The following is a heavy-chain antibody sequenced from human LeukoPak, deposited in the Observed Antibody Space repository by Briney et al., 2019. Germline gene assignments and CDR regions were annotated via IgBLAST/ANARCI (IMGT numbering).Heavy chain of an antibody. J-gene: IGHJ4*02. V-gene: IGHV4-4*02. CDR3: SRESGAFSPFGY. CDR2: ISLSGHT. CDR1: GGSISRTNW. D-gene: IGHD1-26*01. Sequence: PSGTLSLTCDVSGGSISRTNWWSWVRQSPGQGLEWIGEISLSGHTNYNPSLQSRVTMSLDESKNQVSPDLASVTDADTAVYYCSRESGAFSPFGYWGQGTLVTVHS.